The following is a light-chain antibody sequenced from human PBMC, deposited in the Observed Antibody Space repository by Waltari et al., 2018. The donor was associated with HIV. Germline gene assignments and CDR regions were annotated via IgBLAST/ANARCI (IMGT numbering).Light chain of an antibody. J-gene: IGLJ2*01. V-gene: IGLV2-14*01. CDR2: DVS. Sequence: QSALTQPASVSGSPGQSITIPCTGTSSAVGGYNYVSWYQQHPGKAPKLMIYDVSYRPSGVSNRFSGSKSGNTASLTISGLQAEDEADYYCSSYTSSSTLYVVFGGGTKLTVL. CDR3: SSYTSSSTLYVV. CDR1: SSAVGGYNY.